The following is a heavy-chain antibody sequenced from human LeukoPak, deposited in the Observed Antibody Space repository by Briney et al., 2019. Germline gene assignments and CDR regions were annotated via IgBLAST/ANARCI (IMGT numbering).Heavy chain of an antibody. Sequence: PSETLSLTCTVSGGSISSYYWSWVRQPPGKGLEWIGYIYYSGSTNYNPSLKSRVTISVDTSKNQFSLKLSSVTAADTAVYYCARTLRLKSAFDIWGQGTMVTVSS. V-gene: IGHV4-59*01. CDR3: ARTLRLKSAFDI. J-gene: IGHJ3*02. CDR2: IYYSGST. D-gene: IGHD5-12*01. CDR1: GGSISSYY.